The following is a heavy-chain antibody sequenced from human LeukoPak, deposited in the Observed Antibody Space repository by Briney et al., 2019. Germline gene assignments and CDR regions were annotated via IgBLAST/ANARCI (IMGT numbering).Heavy chain of an antibody. D-gene: IGHD2-2*01. CDR1: GFTFSTYW. CDR2: IKQDGSEK. CDR3: ARDDCSSISCYHNWFDP. V-gene: IGHV3-7*01. J-gene: IGHJ5*02. Sequence: GGSLRLSCAASGFTFSTYWMSWVRQAPGKGLEWVANIKQDGSEKYYVDSVKGRFTISRDNAKNSLYLQMNSLRAEDTAVYYCARDDCSSISCYHNWFDPWGQGTLVTVSS.